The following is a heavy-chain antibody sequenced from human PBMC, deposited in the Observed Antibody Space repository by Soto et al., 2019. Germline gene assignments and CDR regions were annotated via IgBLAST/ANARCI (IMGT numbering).Heavy chain of an antibody. Sequence: EVQLVESGGGLVQPGGSLRLSCAASGFTFSSYWMHWVRQVPEKGLVWVSRINSDGSITNYADAVKGRCTISRDNVKNTLYPQMNSLRAEDTAVYYCVRYPRSVGGSYRPDYWGQGTLVTVSS. CDR3: VRYPRSVGGSYRPDY. D-gene: IGHD3-16*02. CDR2: INSDGSIT. CDR1: GFTFSSYW. J-gene: IGHJ4*02. V-gene: IGHV3-74*01.